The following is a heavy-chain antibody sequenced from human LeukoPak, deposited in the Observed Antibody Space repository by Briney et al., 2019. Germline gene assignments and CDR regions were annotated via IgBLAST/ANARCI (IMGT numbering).Heavy chain of an antibody. CDR3: ARDPAYTGYDYEGLNWFDP. CDR2: IYHSGST. V-gene: IGHV4-38-2*02. J-gene: IGHJ5*02. Sequence: PSETLSLTCTVSGYSISSGYYWGWIRQPPGKGLEWIGSIYHSGSTYYNPSLKSRATISIDTSKNQFSLKLSSVTAADTAVYYCARDPAYTGYDYEGLNWFDPWGQGTLVTVSS. CDR1: GYSISSGYY. D-gene: IGHD5-12*01.